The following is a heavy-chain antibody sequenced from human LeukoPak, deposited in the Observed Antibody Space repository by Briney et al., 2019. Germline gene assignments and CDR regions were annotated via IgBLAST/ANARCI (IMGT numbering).Heavy chain of an antibody. CDR2: ISGSGGST. Sequence: PGGSLRLSCAASGFTFSSYWMSWVRQAPGKGLEWVSAISGSGGSTYYADSVKGRFTISRDNSKNTLYLQMNSLRAEDTAVYYCAKGEGSSWFEYYYYGMDVWGQGTTVTVSS. D-gene: IGHD6-13*01. J-gene: IGHJ6*02. CDR3: AKGEGSSWFEYYYYGMDV. V-gene: IGHV3-23*01. CDR1: GFTFSSYW.